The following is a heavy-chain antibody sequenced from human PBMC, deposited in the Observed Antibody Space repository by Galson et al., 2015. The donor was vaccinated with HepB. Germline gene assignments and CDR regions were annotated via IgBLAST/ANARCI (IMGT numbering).Heavy chain of an antibody. CDR1: GGTFSSYT. CDR3: ARVSSSGWIEH. J-gene: IGHJ1*01. D-gene: IGHD6-19*01. V-gene: IGHV1-69*02. CDR2: IIPILGIA. Sequence: SVKVSCKASGGTFSSYTISWVRQAPGQGLEWMGRIIPILGIANYAQKFQGRVTITADKSTSTAYMGLSSLRSEDTAVYYCARVSSSGWIEHWGQGTLVTVSS.